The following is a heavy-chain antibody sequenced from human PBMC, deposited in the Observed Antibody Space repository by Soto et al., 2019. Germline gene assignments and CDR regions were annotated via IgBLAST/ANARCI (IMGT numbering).Heavy chain of an antibody. CDR2: ISYSGRA. V-gene: IGHV4-31*02. CDR1: GSAVASVSDY. J-gene: IGHJ6*01. CDR3: SRVGRSTTPLGAFDL. Sequence: LCLPWTVSGSAVASVSDYGIWVRQLPGKGLGWIGYISYSGRAYYNPSRKSRFTISVDTSQNQFYLELTCVTAADPAGYYCSRVGRSTTPLGAFDLWAPGKMVTVSS. D-gene: IGHD3-10*01.